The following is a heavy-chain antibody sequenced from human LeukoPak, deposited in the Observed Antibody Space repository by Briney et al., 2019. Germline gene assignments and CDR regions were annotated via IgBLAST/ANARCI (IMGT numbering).Heavy chain of an antibody. CDR3: TKRVKYGGTWDHFAD. CDR2: VNADGGNT. V-gene: IGHV3-23*01. D-gene: IGHD3-16*01. CDR1: GFTFDNYR. Sequence: PGGSLRLSCAASGFTFDNYRMSWVRQAPGKGLEWVSTVNADGGNTYYADSVKGRFTISRDNSKRTLILQMNSLRVEDTALYYCTKRVKYGGTWDHFADWGQGTLVTVSS. J-gene: IGHJ4*02.